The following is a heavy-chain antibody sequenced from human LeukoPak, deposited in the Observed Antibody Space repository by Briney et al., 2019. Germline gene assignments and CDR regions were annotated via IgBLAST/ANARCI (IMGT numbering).Heavy chain of an antibody. J-gene: IGHJ6*03. Sequence: GGSLRLSCAASGFTFSTYWMHWVRQVPGKGLVWVARINSAASSTSYADSVKGRFTISRDNAKNSLYLQMNSLRAEDTALYYCARVVPAASPYYMDVWGKGTTVTVSS. CDR3: ARVVPAASPYYMDV. D-gene: IGHD2-2*01. CDR2: INSAASST. V-gene: IGHV3-74*01. CDR1: GFTFSTYW.